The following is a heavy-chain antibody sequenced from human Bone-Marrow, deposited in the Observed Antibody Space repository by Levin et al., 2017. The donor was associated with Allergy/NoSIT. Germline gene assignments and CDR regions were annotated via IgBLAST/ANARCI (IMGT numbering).Heavy chain of an antibody. D-gene: IGHD3-3*01. CDR1: GFTFSSYE. J-gene: IGHJ6*03. V-gene: IGHV3-48*03. CDR3: ARVHMLLRLEWLFKDYYYYYYYMDV. CDR2: ISSSGSTI. Sequence: GGSLRLSCAASGFTFSSYEMNWVRQAPGKGLEWVSYISSSGSTIYYADSVKGRFTISRDNAKNSLYLQMNSLRAEDTAVYYCARVHMLLRLEWLFKDYYYYYYYMDVWGKGTTVTVSS.